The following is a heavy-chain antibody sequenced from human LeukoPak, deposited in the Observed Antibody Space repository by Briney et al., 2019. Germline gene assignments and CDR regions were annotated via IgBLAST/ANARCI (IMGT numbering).Heavy chain of an antibody. CDR3: AKDLRSSWSLDY. J-gene: IGHJ4*02. D-gene: IGHD6-13*01. Sequence: GGSLRLSCAASGFTFSSYSMDWVRQAPGKGLEWMAVISYDGSNICYADSVKGRFTISRDNSKNTLYLQMNSLRAEDTAVYYCAKDLRSSWSLDYWGQGTLVTVSS. CDR2: ISYDGSNI. V-gene: IGHV3-30*18. CDR1: GFTFSSYS.